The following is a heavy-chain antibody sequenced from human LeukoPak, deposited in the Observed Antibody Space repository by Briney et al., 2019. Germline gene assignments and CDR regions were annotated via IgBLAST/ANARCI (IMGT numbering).Heavy chain of an antibody. Sequence: GGSLRLSCAASGFTFSSYAMHWVRQAPGKGLEWVAVISYDGSNKYYADSVKGRFTISRDNSKNTLYLQMNSLRAEDTAVYYCARVGYYYDSSGYDHFDYWGQGTLVTVSS. V-gene: IGHV3-30*04. D-gene: IGHD3-22*01. CDR3: ARVGYYYDSSGYDHFDY. J-gene: IGHJ4*02. CDR1: GFTFSSYA. CDR2: ISYDGSNK.